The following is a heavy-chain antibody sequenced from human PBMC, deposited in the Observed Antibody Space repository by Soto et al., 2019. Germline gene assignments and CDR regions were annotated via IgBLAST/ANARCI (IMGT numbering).Heavy chain of an antibody. D-gene: IGHD3-10*01. CDR2: IYHSGST. J-gene: IGHJ6*02. CDR1: GGSISSGGYS. Sequence: SETLSLTCAVSGGSISSGGYSWSWIRQPPGKGLEWIGYIYHSGSTYYNPSLKSRVTISVDRSKSQFSLNLSSVTAADTFIYFCAIVPVRKYYRAGSYQNYYFGMDVWGQGTTVTVSS. V-gene: IGHV4-30-2*01. CDR3: AIVPVRKYYRAGSYQNYYFGMDV.